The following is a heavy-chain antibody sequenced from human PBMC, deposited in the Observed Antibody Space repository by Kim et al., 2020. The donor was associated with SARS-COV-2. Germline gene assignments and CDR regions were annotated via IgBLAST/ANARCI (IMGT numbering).Heavy chain of an antibody. V-gene: IGHV3-43*01. CDR2: ISWDGGST. Sequence: GGSLRLSCAASGFTFDDYTMHWVRQAPGKGLEWVSLISWDGGSTYYADSVKGRFTISRDNSKNSLYLQMNSLRTEDTALYYCAKDISYGDNSGFDYWGQGTLVTVSS. CDR3: AKDISYGDNSGFDY. J-gene: IGHJ4*02. CDR1: GFTFDDYT. D-gene: IGHD4-17*01.